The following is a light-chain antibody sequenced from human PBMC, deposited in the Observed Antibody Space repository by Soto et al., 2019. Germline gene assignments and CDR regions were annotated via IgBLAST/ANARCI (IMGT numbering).Light chain of an antibody. CDR1: QSVSSY. Sequence: EIVLTQSPATLSLSPGERATLSCRASQSVSSYLAWYQKKPGQAPRLLIYDASNRATDIPARFSGSGSGTDFTLTISSLEPEDFAVYYCQQRKRPPYPFGQGTKLEIK. CDR3: QQRKRPPYP. J-gene: IGKJ2*01. V-gene: IGKV3-11*01. CDR2: DAS.